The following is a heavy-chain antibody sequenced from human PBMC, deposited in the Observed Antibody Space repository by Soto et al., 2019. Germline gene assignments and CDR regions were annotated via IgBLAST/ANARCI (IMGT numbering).Heavy chain of an antibody. CDR3: ARVLYYGSGSYSPYGMDV. V-gene: IGHV1-69*01. J-gene: IGHJ6*02. CDR1: GVSFNNNG. Sequence: QVRLVQSGAEVKKPGSSVKVSCKTSGVSFNNNGIGWVQQAPGHGLEWMGGVSPPFRTSNYARKFQGRISITADASTGTVNMELSSLTSEDTAQYYCARVLYYGSGSYSPYGMDVWGQGTTVTVSS. D-gene: IGHD3-10*01. CDR2: VSPPFRTS.